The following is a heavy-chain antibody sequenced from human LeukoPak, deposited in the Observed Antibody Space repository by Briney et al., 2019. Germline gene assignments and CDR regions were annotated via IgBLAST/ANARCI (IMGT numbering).Heavy chain of an antibody. CDR1: GFTFSSYS. Sequence: GGSLRLSCAASGFTFSSYSMNWVRQAPGKGLEWVSAISGSGGSTYYADSVKGRFTISRDNSKNTLYLQMNSLRAEDTAVYYCAKVPYSSSWPSLYYMDVWGKGTTVTISS. CDR3: AKVPYSSSWPSLYYMDV. J-gene: IGHJ6*03. D-gene: IGHD6-13*01. V-gene: IGHV3-23*01. CDR2: ISGSGGST.